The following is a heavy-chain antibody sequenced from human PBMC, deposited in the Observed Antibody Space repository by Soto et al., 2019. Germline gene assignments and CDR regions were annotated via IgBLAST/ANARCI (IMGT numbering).Heavy chain of an antibody. CDR3: ARDLPKRLSGGTSLVKFDP. J-gene: IGHJ5*02. CDR1: GYTFTSYG. CDR2: ISAYNGNT. D-gene: IGHD6-25*01. V-gene: IGHV1-18*04. Sequence: AAVKVSWKPSGYTFTSYGISWVRQAPGQGLEWMGWISAYNGNTNYAQKLQGRVTMTTDTSTSTAYMELRSLRSDDTAVYYCARDLPKRLSGGTSLVKFDPGG.